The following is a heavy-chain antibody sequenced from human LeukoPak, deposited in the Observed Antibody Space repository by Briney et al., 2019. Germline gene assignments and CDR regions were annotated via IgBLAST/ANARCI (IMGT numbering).Heavy chain of an antibody. Sequence: GGSLRLSCAASGFTFNNAWMSWVRQAPGKGLEWVGRIKKRSDGGTTDYAAPVKARFTISRDDSKNTVYLQMNSLKSEDTGVYYRTGSQWATHDYWGQGTLVIVSS. J-gene: IGHJ4*02. CDR3: TGSQWATHDY. CDR1: GFTFNNAW. CDR2: IKKRSDGGTT. V-gene: IGHV3-15*01. D-gene: IGHD1-26*01.